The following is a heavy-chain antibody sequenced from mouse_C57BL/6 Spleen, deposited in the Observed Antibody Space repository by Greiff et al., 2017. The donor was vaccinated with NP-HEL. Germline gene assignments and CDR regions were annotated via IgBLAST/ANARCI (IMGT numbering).Heavy chain of an antibody. V-gene: IGHV5-17*01. CDR2: ISSGSSTI. CDR3: ARPSYYSNYGMDY. D-gene: IGHD2-5*01. J-gene: IGHJ4*01. CDR1: GFTFSDYG. Sequence: EVQLVESGGGLVKPGGSLKLSCAASGFTFSDYGMHWVRQAPEKGLEWVAYISSGSSTIYSADTVKGRFTISIDNAKNTLFLQMTSLRSEDTAMYYCARPSYYSNYGMDYWGQGTSVTVSS.